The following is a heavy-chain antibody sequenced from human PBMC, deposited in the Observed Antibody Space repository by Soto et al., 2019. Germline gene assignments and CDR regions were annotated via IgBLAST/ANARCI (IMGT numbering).Heavy chain of an antibody. CDR3: VPLCRYCSTTTPR. D-gene: IGHD2-2*01. V-gene: IGHV3-23*01. CDR1: GFTFSTYA. CDR2: ISGNGGDYT. J-gene: IGHJ4*02. Sequence: GVLRLSCAASGFTFSTYAMSWVRQAPRKGLEWVSAISGNGGDYTYYADSVKGRFTISRDNSKNTLYLQMNSLRAEDTAVYYCVPLCRYCSTTTPRWGQGTLVTV.